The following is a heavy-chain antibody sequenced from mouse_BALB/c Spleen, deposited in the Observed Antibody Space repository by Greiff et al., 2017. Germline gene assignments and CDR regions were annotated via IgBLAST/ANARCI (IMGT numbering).Heavy chain of an antibody. CDR1: GDSITSGY. CDR2: ISYSGST. J-gene: IGHJ4*01. CDR3: ARRGSSYLYYAMDY. V-gene: IGHV3-8*02. Sequence: EVQRVESGPSLVKPSQTLSLTCSVTGDSITSGYWNWIRKFPGNKLEYMGYISYSGSTYYNPSLKSRISITRDTSKNQYYLQLNSVTTEDTATYYCARRGSSYLYYAMDYWGQGTSVTVSS. D-gene: IGHD1-1*01.